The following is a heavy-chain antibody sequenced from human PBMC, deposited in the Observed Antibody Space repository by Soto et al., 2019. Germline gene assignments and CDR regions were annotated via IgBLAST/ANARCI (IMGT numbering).Heavy chain of an antibody. J-gene: IGHJ4*02. CDR2: ISSDGSST. D-gene: IGHD6-19*01. Sequence: EVQLVESGGGLVQPGGSLRLSCAASGFTFSSYWMHWVRQAPGKGVVWVSRISSDGSSTSYADSVKGRFTISRDNAKNTLYLQMNSLRAEDTAVYYCAIAVAGTVFDYWGQGTLVTVSS. CDR1: GFTFSSYW. CDR3: AIAVAGTVFDY. V-gene: IGHV3-74*01.